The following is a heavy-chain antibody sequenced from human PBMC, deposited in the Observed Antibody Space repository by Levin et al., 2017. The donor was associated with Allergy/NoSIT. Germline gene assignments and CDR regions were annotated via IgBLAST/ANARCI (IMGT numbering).Heavy chain of an antibody. CDR3: ARTLHSNIYYHDY. D-gene: IGHD4-11*01. Sequence: GGSLRLSCAVSGFTFSDHYMDWVRQAPGKGLEWVARSRDKAHSYNTEYAASVKGRFTISRDESKNSLYLQMNSLKTEDTAIYYCARTLHSNIYYHDYWGQGALVTVSS. CDR1: GFTFSDHY. V-gene: IGHV3-72*01. J-gene: IGHJ4*02. CDR2: SRDKAHSYNT.